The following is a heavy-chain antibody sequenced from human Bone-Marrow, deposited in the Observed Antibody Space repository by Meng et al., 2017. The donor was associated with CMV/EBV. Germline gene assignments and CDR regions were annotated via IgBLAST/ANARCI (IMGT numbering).Heavy chain of an antibody. J-gene: IGHJ4*02. CDR1: GFTFSSYA. D-gene: IGHD3-3*01. Sequence: GEPLKISFAGSGFTFSSYAMSWVRQAPGKGLEWVSATSGSGGSTYYADSVKGRFTISRDNSKNTLYLQMNSLRAEDTAVYYCARSNYDFWSGHPYSDYWGQGTLVTVSS. CDR2: TSGSGGST. V-gene: IGHV3-23*01. CDR3: ARSNYDFWSGHPYSDY.